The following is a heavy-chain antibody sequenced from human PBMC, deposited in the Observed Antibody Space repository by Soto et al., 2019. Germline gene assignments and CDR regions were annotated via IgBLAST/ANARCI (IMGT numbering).Heavy chain of an antibody. Sequence: QVQLVQSGAEVKKPGASVKVSCKASGYTFTSYGISWVRQAPGQGLEWMGWISAYNGNTNYAQKLQGRVTMTTDTSTSTAYMEPRSLRSDATAVYYCASDRADNSNVGKCEYWGQGTLVTVSS. CDR1: GYTFTSYG. CDR3: ASDRADNSNVGKCEY. CDR2: ISAYNGNT. V-gene: IGHV1-18*01. J-gene: IGHJ4*02. D-gene: IGHD3-10*01.